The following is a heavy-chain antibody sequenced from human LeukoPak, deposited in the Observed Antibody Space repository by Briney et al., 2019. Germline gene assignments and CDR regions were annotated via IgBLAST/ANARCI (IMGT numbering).Heavy chain of an antibody. Sequence: GGSLRLSCAASGFTFSSYAMSWVRQAPGKGLEWVSAISGSGGSTYYADSVKGRFTISRDNSKNTLYLQMNSLRAEDTAVYYCAKFATVVPAAAYYFDYWGQGTLVTVSS. V-gene: IGHV3-23*01. CDR1: GFTFSSYA. J-gene: IGHJ4*02. CDR2: ISGSGGST. D-gene: IGHD2-2*01. CDR3: AKFATVVPAAAYYFDY.